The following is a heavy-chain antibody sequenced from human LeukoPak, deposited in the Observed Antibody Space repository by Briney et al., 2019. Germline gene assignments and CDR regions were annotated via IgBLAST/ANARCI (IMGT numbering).Heavy chain of an antibody. Sequence: VSVKVSCKASGGTFSSYAISWVRQAPGQGLEWMGWINAGNGNTKYSQKFQGRVTITRDTSASTAYMELSSLRSEDTAVYYCARGYCSSTSCYRYWFDPWGQGTLVTVSS. CDR2: INAGNGNT. V-gene: IGHV1-3*01. CDR1: GGTFSSYA. D-gene: IGHD2-2*02. CDR3: ARGYCSSTSCYRYWFDP. J-gene: IGHJ5*02.